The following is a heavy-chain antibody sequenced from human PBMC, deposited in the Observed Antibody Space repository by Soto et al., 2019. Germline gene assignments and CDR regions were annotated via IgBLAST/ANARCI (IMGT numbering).Heavy chain of an antibody. CDR1: GFTFSSYG. J-gene: IGHJ4*02. CDR2: IWYDGSNK. D-gene: IGHD2-2*01. V-gene: IGHV3-33*01. Sequence: GGSLRLSCAASGFTFSSYGMHWVRQAPGKGLEWVAVIWYDGSNKYYADSVKGRFTISRDNSKNTLYLQMNSLRAEDTAVYYCARDDCSSTSCPPVDYWGQGTLVTVSS. CDR3: ARDDCSSTSCPPVDY.